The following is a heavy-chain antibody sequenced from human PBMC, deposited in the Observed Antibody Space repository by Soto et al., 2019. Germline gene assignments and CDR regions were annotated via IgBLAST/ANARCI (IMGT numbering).Heavy chain of an antibody. CDR2: ISGSSGNA. CDR3: EREMEGLGEEYDD. CDR1: GYTFTKYG. D-gene: IGHD1-1*01. Sequence: QVQLVQSGAEVKNPGASVKVSCKTSGYTFTKYGVCWVRQAPGQGLEWMGWISGSSGNANYAEKVQGRITLTTDTSTRTAYIELRSLRSDDTAVYYCEREMEGLGEEYDDWGQGTLVTVSS. V-gene: IGHV1-18*01. J-gene: IGHJ4*02.